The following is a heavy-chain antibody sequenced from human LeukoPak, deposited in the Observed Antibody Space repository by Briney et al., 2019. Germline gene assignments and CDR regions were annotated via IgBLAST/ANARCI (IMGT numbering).Heavy chain of an antibody. CDR3: AKDTDSSGWYGGGVDY. D-gene: IGHD6-19*01. CDR1: GFTFDDYA. CDR2: ISWNSGSI. V-gene: IGHV3-9*01. J-gene: IGHJ4*02. Sequence: GRSLRLSCAASGFTFDDYAMHWVRQAPGKGLEWVSGISWNSGSIGYADSVKGRFTISRDNAKNSLYLQMNSLRAEDTALYYCAKDTDSSGWYGGGVDYWGQGTLVTVSS.